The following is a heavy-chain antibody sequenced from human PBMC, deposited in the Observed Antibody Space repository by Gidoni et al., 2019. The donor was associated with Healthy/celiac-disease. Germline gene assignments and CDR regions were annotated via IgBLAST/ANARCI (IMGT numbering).Heavy chain of an antibody. CDR2: IGTAGDP. V-gene: IGHV3-13*05. Sequence: EVQLVESGGGLVQPGGSLRLPCAASGFTFSSYDMHWVRQATGKGLQWVSAIGTAGDPYYPGSVKGRFTISRENAKNSLYLQMNSLRAGDTAVYYCARGGSSRRNYYGMDVWGQGTTVTVSS. CDR1: GFTFSSYD. J-gene: IGHJ6*02. CDR3: ARGGSSRRNYYGMDV. D-gene: IGHD2-2*01.